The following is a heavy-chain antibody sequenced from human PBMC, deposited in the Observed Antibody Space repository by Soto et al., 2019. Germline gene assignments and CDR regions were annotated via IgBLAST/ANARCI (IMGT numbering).Heavy chain of an antibody. CDR2: IYYSGST. Sequence: SETLSLTCTVSGGSISSGGYYWSWVRQHPGKGLEWIGYIYYSGSTYYNPSLKSRVTISVDTSKNQFSLKLSSVTAADTAVYYCARAYCSGGSCFIFDYWGQGTLVTVSS. CDR1: GGSISSGGYY. V-gene: IGHV4-31*03. J-gene: IGHJ4*02. D-gene: IGHD2-15*01. CDR3: ARAYCSGGSCFIFDY.